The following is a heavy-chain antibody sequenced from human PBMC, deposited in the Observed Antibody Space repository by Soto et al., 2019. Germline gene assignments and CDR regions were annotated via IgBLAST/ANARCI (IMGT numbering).Heavy chain of an antibody. D-gene: IGHD1-26*01. CDR2: IYHSGST. Sequence: QLQLQESGSGLVKPSQTLSLTCAVSGGSISSGGYSWSWIRQPPGKGLEWIGYIYHSGSTYYNPSLNRRVTISVDRSKNQFSRKLSSVTAADTAVYYCAAGGGLPRYYWGQGTLVTVSS. CDR1: GGSISSGGYS. CDR3: AAGGGLPRYY. J-gene: IGHJ4*02. V-gene: IGHV4-30-2*01.